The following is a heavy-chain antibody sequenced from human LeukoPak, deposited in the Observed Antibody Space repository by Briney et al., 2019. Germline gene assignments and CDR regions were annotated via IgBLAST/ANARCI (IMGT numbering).Heavy chain of an antibody. V-gene: IGHV3-23*01. Sequence: GGSLTLSCAASGFTFNNYAMSWVRQAPGKGLEWVSAISGSGGSTYYADSVKGRFTISRDNSKNTLYLQMNSLRAEDTAVYYCAKDPRTTVTYYYDYYMDVWGKGTTVTVSS. CDR2: ISGSGGST. CDR3: AKDPRTTVTYYYDYYMDV. D-gene: IGHD4-17*01. J-gene: IGHJ6*03. CDR1: GFTFNNYA.